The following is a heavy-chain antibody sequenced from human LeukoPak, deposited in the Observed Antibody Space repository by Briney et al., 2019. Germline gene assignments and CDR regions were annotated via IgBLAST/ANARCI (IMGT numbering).Heavy chain of an antibody. V-gene: IGHV4-59*01. CDR3: ARDQAAAGHNWFDP. D-gene: IGHD6-13*01. Sequence: SETLSPTCIVSGGSIGSYYWSWIRQPPGKGLEWIGYIYYSGSTNYNPSLKSRVTISVDTSKNQFSLKLSSVTAADTAVYYCARDQAAAGHNWFDPWGQGTLVTVSS. J-gene: IGHJ5*02. CDR2: IYYSGST. CDR1: GGSIGSYY.